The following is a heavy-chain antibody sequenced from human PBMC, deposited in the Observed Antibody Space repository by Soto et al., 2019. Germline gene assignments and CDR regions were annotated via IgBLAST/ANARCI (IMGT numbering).Heavy chain of an antibody. J-gene: IGHJ4*02. CDR1: GGSISSYY. V-gene: IGHV4-59*01. CDR3: ARSNYDLYQISGYAYYFDY. CDR2: IYYSGST. Sequence: QVQLQESGPGLVKPSETLSLTCTVSGGSISSYYWSWIRQPPGKGLEWIGYIYYSGSTNYNPSLKSRVTISVDTSKNQFSLKLSSVTAADTAVYYCARSNYDLYQISGYAYYFDYWGQGTLVTVSS. D-gene: IGHD5-12*01.